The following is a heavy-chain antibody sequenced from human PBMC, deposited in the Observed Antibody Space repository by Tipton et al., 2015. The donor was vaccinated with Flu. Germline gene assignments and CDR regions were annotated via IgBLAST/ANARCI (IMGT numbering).Heavy chain of an antibody. CDR3: ARDLRGYSGYTGGDAFDM. Sequence: TLSLTCTVAGGSISTSYWSWIRQPAGKGLEWIGRISTSGSTNYNASLESRVTLSRDTSNNHISLRLRSATAADTALYYCARDLRGYSGYTGGDAFDMWGRGIMVFVSS. D-gene: IGHD5-12*01. CDR2: ISTSGST. J-gene: IGHJ3*02. V-gene: IGHV4-4*07. CDR1: GGSISTSY.